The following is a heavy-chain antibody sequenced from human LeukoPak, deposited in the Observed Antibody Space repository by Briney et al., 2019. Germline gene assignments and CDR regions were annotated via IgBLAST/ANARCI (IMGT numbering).Heavy chain of an antibody. CDR3: ARQYSGYDTYYFDY. J-gene: IGHJ4*02. V-gene: IGHV3-7*01. D-gene: IGHD5-12*01. Sequence: GLSLRLSCAVCGFTFSSYWMSWVRQAPGKGLEWVANIKQDGSEKYYVDSVKGRFTISRDNAKNSLYLQMNSLRAEDTAVYYCARQYSGYDTYYFDYWGQGTLVTVSS. CDR2: IKQDGSEK. CDR1: GFTFSSYW.